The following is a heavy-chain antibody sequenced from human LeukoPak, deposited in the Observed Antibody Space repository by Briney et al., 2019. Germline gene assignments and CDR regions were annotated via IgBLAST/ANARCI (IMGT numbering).Heavy chain of an antibody. V-gene: IGHV1-24*01. CDR3: AIRRGYYGSGSYYSLDY. Sequence: ASVKVSCKVSGYTLTELSMHWVRQAPGKGLEWMGGFDPEDGETIYAQKFQGRVTMTEDTSTDTAYVELSSLRSEDTAVYYCAIRRGYYGSGSYYSLDYWGQGTLVTVSS. CDR2: FDPEDGET. J-gene: IGHJ4*02. D-gene: IGHD3-10*01. CDR1: GYTLTELS.